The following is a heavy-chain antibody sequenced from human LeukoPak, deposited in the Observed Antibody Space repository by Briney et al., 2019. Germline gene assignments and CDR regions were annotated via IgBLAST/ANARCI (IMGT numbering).Heavy chain of an antibody. J-gene: IGHJ3*02. CDR2: ISWNSGSI. CDR1: GFTFDDYA. CDR3: AKVNTMIVVVPDAFDI. D-gene: IGHD3-22*01. V-gene: IGHV3-9*01. Sequence: SGGSLRLSCAASGFTFDDYAMHWVRQAPGKGLEWVSGISWNSGSIGYADSVKGRFTISRDNAKNSLYLQMNSLRAEDTALYYCAKVNTMIVVVPDAFDIWGQGTMVTVSS.